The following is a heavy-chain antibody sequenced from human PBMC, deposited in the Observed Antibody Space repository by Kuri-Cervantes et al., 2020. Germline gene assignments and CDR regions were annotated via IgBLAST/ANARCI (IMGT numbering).Heavy chain of an antibody. CDR2: IYYSGST. J-gene: IGHJ4*02. V-gene: IGHV4-39*07. CDR1: GGSVSSGSYY. D-gene: IGHD6-19*01. CDR3: ARFYSSAWSFDY. Sequence: SETLSLTCTVSGGSVSSGSYYWSWIRQPPGKGLEWIGSIYYSGSTYYNPSLKSRVTISVDTSKNQFSLKLSSVTAADTAVYYCARFYSSAWSFDYWGQGTLVTVSS.